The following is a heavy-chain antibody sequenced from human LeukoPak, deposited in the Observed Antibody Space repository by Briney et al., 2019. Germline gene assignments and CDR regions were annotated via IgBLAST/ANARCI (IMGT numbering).Heavy chain of an antibody. D-gene: IGHD6-19*01. CDR3: ARELRSIAVVVDY. CDR2: ISSSSSYI. V-gene: IGHV3-21*01. CDR1: GFTFSSYS. J-gene: IGHJ4*02. Sequence: PGGSLRLSCAASGFTFSSYSMNWVRQAPGKGLEWFSSISSSSSYIYYADSVKGRFTISRDNAKNSLYLQMNSLRAEDTAVYYCARELRSIAVVVDYWGQGTLVTVSS.